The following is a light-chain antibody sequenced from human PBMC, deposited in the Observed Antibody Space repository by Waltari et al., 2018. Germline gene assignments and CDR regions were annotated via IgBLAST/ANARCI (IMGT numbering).Light chain of an antibody. CDR2: EDS. CDR1: SGSIASNY. Sequence: NVMLTQPHSVSESPGKTVTISCTRSSGSIASNYVHWYHQRPGRAPAPVIYEDSLRASGVPDRFSGSIDTSSNSASLTISGLKTEDEADYYCQSYDSTNVIFGGGTKLTVL. V-gene: IGLV6-57*04. J-gene: IGLJ2*01. CDR3: QSYDSTNVI.